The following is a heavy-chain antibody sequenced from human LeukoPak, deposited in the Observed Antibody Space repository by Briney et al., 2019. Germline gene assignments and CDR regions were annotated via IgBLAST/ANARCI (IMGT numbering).Heavy chain of an antibody. CDR2: ISAYNGNT. CDR1: GYTFTSYG. J-gene: IGHJ3*02. D-gene: IGHD1-26*01. V-gene: IGHV1-18*01. Sequence: GASVKVSCKASGYTFTSYGISWVRQAPGQGLEWMGWISAYNGNTNYAQKLQGRVTMTTDTSTSTAYMELRSLRSDDTAVYYCARAPSGSCWSDAFDIWGQGTMVTVSS. CDR3: ARAPSGSCWSDAFDI.